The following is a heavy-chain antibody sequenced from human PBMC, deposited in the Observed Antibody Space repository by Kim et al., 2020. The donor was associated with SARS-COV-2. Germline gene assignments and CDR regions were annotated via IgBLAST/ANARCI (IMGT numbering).Heavy chain of an antibody. CDR2: INHSGGS. V-gene: IGHV4-34*01. CDR1: VGSFGHY. D-gene: IGHD1-1*01. CDR3: ARGRDWNQGYFDS. Sequence: SETLSLTCAVNVGSFGHYWTWIRKAPGRGLEWIGEINHSGGSNINPSLKRRVTISVDTYKNQFSLRLNSTTAADTGFYFCARGRDWNQGYFDSWGQGTPVIVSS. J-gene: IGHJ4*02.